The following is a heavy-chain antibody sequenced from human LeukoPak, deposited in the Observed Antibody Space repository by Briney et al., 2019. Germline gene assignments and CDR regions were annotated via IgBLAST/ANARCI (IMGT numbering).Heavy chain of an antibody. D-gene: IGHD3-10*01. CDR1: GYTFTGYY. CDR3: AIDYASGNFDY. J-gene: IGHJ4*02. CDR2: MKPNSGNT. Sequence: ASVKVSCKASGYTFTGYYMHWVRQAPGQGLEWMGWMKPNSGNTGYAQKFQGRVTMTRNTSISTAYMELNSLRSEDTAVYYCAIDYASGNFDYWGQGTLVTVSS. V-gene: IGHV1-8*02.